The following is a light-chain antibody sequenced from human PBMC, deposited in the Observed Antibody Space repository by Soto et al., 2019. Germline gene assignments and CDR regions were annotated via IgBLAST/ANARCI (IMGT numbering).Light chain of an antibody. J-gene: IGKJ1*01. V-gene: IGKV3-20*01. CDR2: SAS. CDR3: QHYDISSWT. Sequence: EVVLTQSPGTLSLSPGERATLSCRASQSVSSNYLAWYQQKPGQTPRLLIYSASNRATGIPDRFSGSGSGTGFTLTISRLEPEDFAVYSCQHYDISSWTFGRGTKVEVK. CDR1: QSVSSNY.